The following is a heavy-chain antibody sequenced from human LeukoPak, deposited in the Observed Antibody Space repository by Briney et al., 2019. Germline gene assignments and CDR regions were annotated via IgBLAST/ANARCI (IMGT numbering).Heavy chain of an antibody. Sequence: RAGGSLRLSCAASGFTFSSYAMSWVRQAPGKGLEWVSAISGSGGSTYYADSVKGRFTISRDNSKNTLYLQMNSLRAEDTAVYYCAKDQPLWFGELSSIDYWGQGTLVTVSS. V-gene: IGHV3-23*01. D-gene: IGHD3-10*01. CDR2: ISGSGGST. J-gene: IGHJ4*02. CDR3: AKDQPLWFGELSSIDY. CDR1: GFTFSSYA.